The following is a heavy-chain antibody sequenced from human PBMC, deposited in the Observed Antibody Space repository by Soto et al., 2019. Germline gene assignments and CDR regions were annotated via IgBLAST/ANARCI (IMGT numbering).Heavy chain of an antibody. D-gene: IGHD3-3*01. CDR3: ATRRAIFGGIVPEYYYYGMDV. J-gene: IGHJ6*02. Sequence: ASVKVSCKVSGYTLTELSMHWVRQAPGKGLEWMGGFDPEDGETIYAQKFQGRVTMTEDTSTDTAYMELSSLRSEDTAVYYCATRRAIFGGIVPEYYYYGMDVWGQGTTVTVSS. CDR2: FDPEDGET. CDR1: GYTLTELS. V-gene: IGHV1-24*01.